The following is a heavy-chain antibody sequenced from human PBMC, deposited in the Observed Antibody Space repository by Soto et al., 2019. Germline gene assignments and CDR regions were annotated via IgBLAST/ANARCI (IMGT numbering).Heavy chain of an antibody. CDR1: GGSISSNDYY. V-gene: IGHV4-30-4*01. CDR2: IYYSGSA. D-gene: IGHD1-20*01. Sequence: SETLSLTCTVSGGSISSNDYYWSWIRQPPGKGLEWIGYIYYSGSAYYNPSLKSRVTISADTSKTQFSLKLTSVTAADTAVYYCARGRYNWNQGAFDIWGQGTVVTVSS. J-gene: IGHJ3*02. CDR3: ARGRYNWNQGAFDI.